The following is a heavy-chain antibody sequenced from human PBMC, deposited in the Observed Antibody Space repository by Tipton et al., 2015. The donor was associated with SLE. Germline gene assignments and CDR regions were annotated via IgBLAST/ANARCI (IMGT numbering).Heavy chain of an antibody. V-gene: IGHV3-30*02. CDR1: GFTFSSYG. J-gene: IGHJ4*02. CDR3: AKGGIGGPAMVPGPCDY. Sequence: SLRLSCAASGFTFSSYGMHWVRQAPGKGLEWVAFIRYDGSNKYYADSVKGRFTISRDNSKNTLYLQMNSLRAEDTAVYYCAKGGIGGPAMVPGPCDYWGQGTLVTVAS. CDR2: IRYDGSNK. D-gene: IGHD5-18*01.